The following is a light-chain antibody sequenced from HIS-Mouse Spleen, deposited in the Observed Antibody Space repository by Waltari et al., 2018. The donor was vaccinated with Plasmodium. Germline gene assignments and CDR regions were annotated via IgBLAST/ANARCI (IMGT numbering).Light chain of an antibody. CDR1: SSDVGGYNY. J-gene: IGLJ1*01. CDR2: YVS. Sequence: QSALTQPRSVSGSPGQSVTISCTGTSSDVGGYNYVSWYQQHPGKAPKLMIYYVSMRPSGVPDRFSGYKSGNTAYLTISALQAEDEADYYCCSYAGSYTYVFGTGTKVTVL. V-gene: IGLV2-11*01. CDR3: CSYAGSYTYV.